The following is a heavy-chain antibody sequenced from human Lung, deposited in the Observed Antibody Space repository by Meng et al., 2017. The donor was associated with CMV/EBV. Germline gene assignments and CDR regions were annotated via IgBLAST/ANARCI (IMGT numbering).Heavy chain of an antibody. Sequence: QVQLVQSGAEMKKPGASGTVSCTTSGFTFSDYYIHWVRQATGQGLEWMGWVNSNNDATNYARKFQGRVSMTRDTSISTAHMELSRLMSDDTAVYYCVRSSGWSLFDYWGQGTLVTVSS. V-gene: IGHV1-2*02. CDR1: GFTFSDYY. J-gene: IGHJ4*02. CDR2: VNSNNDAT. D-gene: IGHD6-19*01. CDR3: VRSSGWSLFDY.